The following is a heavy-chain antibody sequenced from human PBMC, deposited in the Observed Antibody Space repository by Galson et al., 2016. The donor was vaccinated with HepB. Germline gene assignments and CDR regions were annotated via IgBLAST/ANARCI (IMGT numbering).Heavy chain of an antibody. J-gene: IGHJ6*02. CDR3: AKDLYYDSSVMDV. D-gene: IGHD3-22*01. V-gene: IGHV3-23*01. CDR1: GFSFSSYA. CDR2: ISGSGGST. Sequence: SLRLSCAASGFSFSSYAMNWVRQAPGKGLEWVSSISGSGGSTYYADSVKGRFTISRDNFRNTVYLQMSSLRAEDTAIYHCAKDLYYDSSVMDVWGQGTTVIVSS.